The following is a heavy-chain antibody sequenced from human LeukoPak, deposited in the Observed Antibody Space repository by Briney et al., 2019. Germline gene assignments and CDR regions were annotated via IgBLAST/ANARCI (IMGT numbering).Heavy chain of an antibody. D-gene: IGHD2-8*02. J-gene: IGHJ5*02. V-gene: IGHV5-51*01. CDR2: VSPGDSST. CDR1: GYSFTTYS. Sequence: RGESLKISCKTSGYSFTTYSIAWVRQMPGKGLEWMGFVSPGDSSTRYSPSFQGQVTISADKSVSTAYLQWSSLRASDTAMYYCARHWWGMDYMPKHNWLDPWGQGTLVTVSS. CDR3: ARHWWGMDYMPKHNWLDP.